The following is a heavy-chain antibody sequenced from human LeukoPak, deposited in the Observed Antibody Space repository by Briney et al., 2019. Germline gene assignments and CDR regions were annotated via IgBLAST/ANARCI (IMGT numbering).Heavy chain of an antibody. CDR1: GFTFSSYA. J-gene: IGHJ4*02. Sequence: GGSLRLSCAASGFTFSSYAMSWVRQAPGKGLEWVSAISGSGGSTYYADSVKGRFTISRDNSKNTLYLQMNSLRAEDTAVYYCARDLSGYCSSTSCFLNFDYWGQGTLVTVSS. D-gene: IGHD2-2*01. V-gene: IGHV3-23*01. CDR3: ARDLSGYCSSTSCFLNFDY. CDR2: ISGSGGST.